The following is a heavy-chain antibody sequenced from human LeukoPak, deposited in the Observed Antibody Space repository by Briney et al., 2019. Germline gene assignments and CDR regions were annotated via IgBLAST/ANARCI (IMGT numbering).Heavy chain of an antibody. CDR1: GFTFSSYW. J-gene: IGHJ5*02. D-gene: IGHD6-13*01. CDR2: IKQDGSEK. CDR3: ARGPYSSSYGWFDP. Sequence: GGSLRLSCAASGFTFSSYWMSWVRQAPGKGLEWVANIKQDGSEKYYVDSVKGRFTISRDNAKNSLYLQMNSLRAEDTAVYYCARGPYSSSYGWFDPWGQGTLVTVSS. V-gene: IGHV3-7*01.